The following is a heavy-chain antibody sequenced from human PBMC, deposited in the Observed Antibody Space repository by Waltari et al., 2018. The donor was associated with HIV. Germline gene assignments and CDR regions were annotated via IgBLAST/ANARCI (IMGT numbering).Heavy chain of an antibody. V-gene: IGHV3-23*01. J-gene: IGHJ4*02. CDR1: GFTFSVFA. D-gene: IGHD4-17*01. CDR2: SSGRGDST. CDR3: ATLYSDYGDY. Sequence: EVQLLESGGGFVQPGGSLRLSCAASGFTFSVFAMNWVRQAPGKGLECVSGSSGRGDSTNYADSVKGRFTISRDNSKNTLSLQITSLRVDDTAVYYCATLYSDYGDYWGQGALVTVSS.